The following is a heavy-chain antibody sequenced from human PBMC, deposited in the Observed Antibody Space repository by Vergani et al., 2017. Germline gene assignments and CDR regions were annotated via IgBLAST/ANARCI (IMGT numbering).Heavy chain of an antibody. CDR3: AREESEDYDFWSGYYPFDY. J-gene: IGHJ4*02. V-gene: IGHV1-18*04. CDR1: GYTFTSYG. D-gene: IGHD3-3*01. Sequence: QVQLVQSGAEVKKPGASVKVSCKASGYTFTSYGISWVRQAPGQGLEWMGWISAYNGNTNYAQKLQGRVTMTTDTSTSTAYMELRSLRSDDTAVYYCAREESEDYDFWSGYYPFDYWGQGTLVTVSS. CDR2: ISAYNGNT.